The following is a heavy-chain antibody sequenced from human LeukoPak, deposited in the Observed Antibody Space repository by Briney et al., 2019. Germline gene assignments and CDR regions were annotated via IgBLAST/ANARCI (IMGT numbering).Heavy chain of an antibody. V-gene: IGHV1-69*05. CDR2: IIPIFGTA. Sequence: GASVKVSCKASGGTFSSYAISWVRQAPGQGLEWMGGIIPIFGTANYAQKFQGRVTITTDESASTAYMELSILRSEDTAVYYCARARREGSRPYYYYMDVWGKGTTVTVSS. J-gene: IGHJ6*03. D-gene: IGHD6-6*01. CDR3: ARARREGSRPYYYYMDV. CDR1: GGTFSSYA.